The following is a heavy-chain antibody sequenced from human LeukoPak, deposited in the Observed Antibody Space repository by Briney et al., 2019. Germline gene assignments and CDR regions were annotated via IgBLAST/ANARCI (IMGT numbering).Heavy chain of an antibody. CDR2: IYYSGST. J-gene: IGHJ5*02. CDR1: GGSISSGAYY. V-gene: IGHV4-31*03. D-gene: IGHD3-10*01. Sequence: SETLSLTCTVSGGSISSGAYYWNWIRQHPVKGLEWTGYIYYSGSTYYNPSLRSRLTISVDTSKNQFSLKMSSVTAADTAVYYCARSGSGSPLFWFDPWGQGTLVTVSS. CDR3: ARSGSGSPLFWFDP.